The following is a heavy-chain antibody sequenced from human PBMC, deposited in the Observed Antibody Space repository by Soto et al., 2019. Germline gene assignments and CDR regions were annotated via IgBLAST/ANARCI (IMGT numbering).Heavy chain of an antibody. CDR2: ISGSGGST. D-gene: IGHD2-21*01. V-gene: IGHV3-23*01. CDR1: GFTFSSYA. CDR3: ARTPYCGGDGSCWGIN. Sequence: PWGSLRLSCAASGFTFSSYAMSWVRQAAGKGLEWVSAISGSGGSTYYADSVKGRFTISRDNSKNTLYLQMNSLRAEDTAVYYCARTPYCGGDGSCWGINWGQGTLVTVSS. J-gene: IGHJ4*02.